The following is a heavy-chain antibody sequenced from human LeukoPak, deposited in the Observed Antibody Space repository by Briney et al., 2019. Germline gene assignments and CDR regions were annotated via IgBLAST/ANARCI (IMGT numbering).Heavy chain of an antibody. Sequence: PSETLSLTCTVSGGSISSSNYYWDWIRQPPGKGLEWIGRIYYSGSNYYNPSLKSRVTISVDRSKNQLSLKLSSVAAADTAVYYCARVMHDYVQEEVWFDPWGQGTLVTVSS. CDR2: IYYSGSN. V-gene: IGHV4-39*07. J-gene: IGHJ5*02. CDR1: GGSISSSNYY. D-gene: IGHD3-16*01. CDR3: ARVMHDYVQEEVWFDP.